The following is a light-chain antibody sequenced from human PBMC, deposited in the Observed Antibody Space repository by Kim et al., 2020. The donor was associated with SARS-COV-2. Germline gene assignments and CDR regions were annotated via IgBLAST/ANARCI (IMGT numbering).Light chain of an antibody. CDR3: QQYDNWLRT. V-gene: IGKV3D-15*01. CDR2: GAS. J-gene: IGKJ1*01. CDR1: QSIDSN. Sequence: EIVMTQSPATLSVSPGERATLSCRASQSIDSNFAWYQQKPGQAPRLLIYGASTRATGIPARFSGSGSGTEFTLTISSLQSEDFAVYYCQQYDNWLRTFGQGTKVEI.